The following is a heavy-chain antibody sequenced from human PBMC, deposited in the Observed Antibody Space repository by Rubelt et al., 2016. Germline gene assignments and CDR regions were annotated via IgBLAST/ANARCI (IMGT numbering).Heavy chain of an antibody. CDR1: GFTFDDYG. CDR3: ARLQPGVISYYYYYGMDV. V-gene: IGHV4-38-2*01. CDR2: IYYSGST. J-gene: IGHJ6*02. Sequence: VLLVEFGGGVVRPGGSLRLSCAASGFTFDDYGMSWVRQAPGKGLEWIGSIYYSGSTYYNPSLKSRVTISVDTSKNQFSLKLSSVTAADTAVYYCARLQPGVISYYYYYGMDVWGQGTTVTVSS. D-gene: IGHD3-10*01.